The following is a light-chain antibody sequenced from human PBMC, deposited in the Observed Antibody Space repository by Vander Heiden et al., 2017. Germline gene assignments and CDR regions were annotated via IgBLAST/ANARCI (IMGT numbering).Light chain of an antibody. Sequence: DIPMTQSTSSLSASVGDRLTIPCRASQSISSYLNWYQQKPGKAPKLLIYAASSLQSGVPARFSGSGFGADFTLTIRSLQPEEFATYHCQQSYSTPFTFGHGTKVDIK. CDR3: QQSYSTPFT. V-gene: IGKV1-39*01. CDR2: AAS. CDR1: QSISSY. J-gene: IGKJ3*01.